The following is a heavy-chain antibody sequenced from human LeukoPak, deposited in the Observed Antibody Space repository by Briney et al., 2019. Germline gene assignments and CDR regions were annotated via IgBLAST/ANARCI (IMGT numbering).Heavy chain of an antibody. CDR1: GGSISSSSYY. CDR2: IYYSGST. J-gene: IGHJ4*02. V-gene: IGHV4-39*01. D-gene: IGHD3-10*01. CDR3: ARHREWFGELFDY. Sequence: SETLSLTCTVSGGSISSSSYYWGWIRQPPGKGLEWIGSIYYSGSTYYNPSLKSRVTISVDTSKNQFSLKLSSVTAADTAVYYCARHREWFGELFDYWGQGTLVTVSS.